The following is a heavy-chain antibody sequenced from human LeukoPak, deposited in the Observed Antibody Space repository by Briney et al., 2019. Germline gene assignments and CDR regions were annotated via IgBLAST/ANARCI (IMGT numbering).Heavy chain of an antibody. D-gene: IGHD2-2*02. CDR1: GYTFTGYY. V-gene: IGHV1-2*06. CDR2: INPNSGGP. CDR3: ASLGPYCSSTSCYRFGPYYYYMDV. Sequence: GASVKVSCKASGYTFTGYYMPWVRQAPGQGLEWMGRINPNSGGPNYAQEFQGRVTMTRDTSISTANMELSRLRSDDTAVYYCASLGPYCSSTSCYRFGPYYYYMDVWGKGTTVTVSS. J-gene: IGHJ6*03.